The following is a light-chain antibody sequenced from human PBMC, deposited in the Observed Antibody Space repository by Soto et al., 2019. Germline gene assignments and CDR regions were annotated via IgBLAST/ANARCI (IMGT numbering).Light chain of an antibody. CDR2: GAS. CDR1: QSVSSN. V-gene: IGKV3-15*01. J-gene: IGKJ3*01. Sequence: EIVMTQSPATLSVSPGERATLSCRASQSVSSNLAWYQQKPGQAPRLLIYGASTRATGIPARFSGSGSGTGFTLPVCRLRSEDSAVYYCQQYNTWPPGFTFGPGPKVDI. CDR3: QQYNTWPPGFT.